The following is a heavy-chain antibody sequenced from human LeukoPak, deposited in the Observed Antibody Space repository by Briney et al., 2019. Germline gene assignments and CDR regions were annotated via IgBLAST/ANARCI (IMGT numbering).Heavy chain of an antibody. CDR3: AKLPREYCSSTSCPNWFDS. CDR1: ALTLTTFA. J-gene: IGHJ5*02. Sequence: GGSLTLSCAAYALTLTTFAVAWVRQAPGKGLEWVSALSASGGTTYYADSVQSQFATSRDNSKNTLYLQMNSLRAEDTAVYHCAKLPREYCSSTSCPNWFDSWGQGTLVTVSS. V-gene: IGHV3-23*01. CDR2: LSASGGTT. D-gene: IGHD2-2*01.